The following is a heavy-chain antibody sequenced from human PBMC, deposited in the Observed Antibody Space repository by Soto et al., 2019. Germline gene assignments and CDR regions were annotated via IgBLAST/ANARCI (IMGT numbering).Heavy chain of an antibody. J-gene: IGHJ6*02. V-gene: IGHV3-7*01. CDR1: GFIFSYYC. CDR3: VREREAFYYNYGMDV. Sequence: EMQLVQSGGGSVQPGRSLRLSCAASGFIFSYYCMSWDRQAPGKGLEWVASIKQDGSDRNNVDSVKGRFTISRDNAKNSLELQLNSLRVEDTAVYYCVREREAFYYNYGMDVWGQGTTVTVSS. CDR2: IKQDGSDR.